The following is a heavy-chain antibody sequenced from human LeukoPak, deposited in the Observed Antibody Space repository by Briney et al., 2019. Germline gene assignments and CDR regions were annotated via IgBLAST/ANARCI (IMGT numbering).Heavy chain of an antibody. D-gene: IGHD3-10*01. CDR3: ARVRLLWFGEIDY. CDR2: ISSNGGST. CDR1: GFTFSSYA. J-gene: IGHJ4*02. V-gene: IGHV3-64*01. Sequence: GSLRLSCAASGFTFSSYAMHWVRQAPGKGLEYVSAISSNGGSTYYANSVKGRFTISRDNSKNTLYLQMGSLRAEDMAVYYCARVRLLWFGEIDYWGQGTLVTVSS.